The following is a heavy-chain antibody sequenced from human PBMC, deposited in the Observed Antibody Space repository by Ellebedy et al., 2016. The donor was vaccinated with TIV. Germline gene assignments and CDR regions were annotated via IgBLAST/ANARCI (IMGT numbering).Heavy chain of an antibody. D-gene: IGHD4-17*01. CDR1: RFTFSSYW. J-gene: IGHJ3*02. CDR3: ATDGSYGDYLSPTHAFVM. V-gene: IGHV3-7*01. Sequence: GGSLRLSCAASRFTFSSYWMSWVRQAPGKGLEWVANINQDGSEKYYVDSVWGRFTISSDNAKNSLYLQINSLRAEATAVYYCATDGSYGDYLSPTHAFVMWGQGTMVTVSS. CDR2: INQDGSEK.